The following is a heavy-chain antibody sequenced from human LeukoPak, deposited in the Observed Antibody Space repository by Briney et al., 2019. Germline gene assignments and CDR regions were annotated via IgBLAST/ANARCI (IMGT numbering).Heavy chain of an antibody. CDR3: ARELVGDSSGYYYQPSTGMDV. CDR2: ISAYNGNT. Sequence: GASVKVSCKASGYTFTSYGISWVRQAPGQGLEWMGWISAYNGNTNYAQKLQGRVTITRDTSASTAYMELSSLRSEDTAVYYCARELVGDSSGYYYQPSTGMDVWGQGTTVTVSS. V-gene: IGHV1-18*01. D-gene: IGHD3-22*01. J-gene: IGHJ6*02. CDR1: GYTFTSYG.